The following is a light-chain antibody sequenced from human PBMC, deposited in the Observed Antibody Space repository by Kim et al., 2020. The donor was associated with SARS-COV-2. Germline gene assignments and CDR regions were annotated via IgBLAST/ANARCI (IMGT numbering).Light chain of an antibody. CDR3: QVWDSSTVV. Sequence: VALGKTSRITCGGDNIGSKNVLWYQQKPGQAPVLFIYRDSNRPSGIPERFSGSNSGNTATLTISRAQAGDEADYYCQVWDSSTVVFGGGTQLTVL. CDR1: NIGSKN. J-gene: IGLJ2*01. V-gene: IGLV3-9*01. CDR2: RDS.